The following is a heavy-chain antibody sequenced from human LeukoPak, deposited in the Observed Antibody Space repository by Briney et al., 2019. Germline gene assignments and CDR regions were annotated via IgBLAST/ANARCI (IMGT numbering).Heavy chain of an antibody. V-gene: IGHV3-74*01. J-gene: IGHJ1*01. CDR2: IKSDGRT. CDR1: GFTFSNYW. Sequence: GGSLRLSCAAAGFTFSNYWMHWVRQAPGKGLVWVSRIKSDGRTNYADSVKGRFTISRDNAKNTVSLQMNSLRAEDTGVYYCARAPSEIGGYYPEYFRHWGQGTLVTVYS. D-gene: IGHD3-22*01. CDR3: ARAPSEIGGYYPEYFRH.